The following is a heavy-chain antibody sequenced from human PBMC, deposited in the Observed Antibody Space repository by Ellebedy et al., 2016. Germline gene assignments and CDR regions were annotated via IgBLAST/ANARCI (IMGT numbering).Heavy chain of an antibody. CDR1: GGSFSGYY. D-gene: IGHD2-2*02. CDR2: IYYSGST. J-gene: IGHJ6*03. CDR3: ARHRCSTSCYMGSYYYYYMDV. Sequence: SETLSLXCAVYGGSFSGYYWSWIRQPPGKGLEWIGSIYYSGSTYYNPSLKSRVTISVDTSKNQFSLKLSSVTAADTAVYYCARHRCSTSCYMGSYYYYYMDVWGKGTTVTVSS. V-gene: IGHV4-34*01.